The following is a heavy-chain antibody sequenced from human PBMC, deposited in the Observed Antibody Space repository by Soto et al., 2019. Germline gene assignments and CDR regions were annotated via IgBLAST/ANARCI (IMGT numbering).Heavy chain of an antibody. CDR2: IRSDGDTA. Sequence: EVQVLESGGGLVQPGGSLRLSCAASGFTFSSYGMNWVRKAPGKGLEWVSGIRSDGDTAYNADSVKGRFTVSRDTSKNTEHLQMNSPRAEDTAVYYCATGKGVGATPDGANCWGQGTLATVSS. D-gene: IGHD1-26*01. V-gene: IGHV3-23*01. CDR3: ATGKGVGATPDGANC. J-gene: IGHJ4*02. CDR1: GFTFSSYG.